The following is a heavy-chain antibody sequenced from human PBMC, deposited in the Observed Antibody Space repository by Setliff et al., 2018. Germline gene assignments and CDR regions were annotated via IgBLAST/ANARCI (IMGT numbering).Heavy chain of an antibody. CDR1: RDSFTNYV. D-gene: IGHD5-12*01. CDR3: ARGRRDGYKAGFDP. CDR2: IFPADADT. Sequence: GEALKISCKESRDSFTNYVIIWVRQVPGKGLEWMGMIFPADADTRYNPSFKGQVTMSLDRSITTAYLQWSRLKVSDSGIYYCARGRRDGYKAGFDPWGQGTLVTVSS. V-gene: IGHV5-51*01. J-gene: IGHJ5*02.